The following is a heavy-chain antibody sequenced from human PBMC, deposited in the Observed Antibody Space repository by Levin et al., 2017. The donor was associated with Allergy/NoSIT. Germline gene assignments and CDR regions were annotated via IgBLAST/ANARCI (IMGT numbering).Heavy chain of an antibody. D-gene: IGHD3-16*01. CDR2: ISWNGDST. Sequence: KGLVWVSGISWNGDSTGYADFVKGRFTISRERGKNSLYLQMNSLRVEDTAIYYCARDLVAYVGVTGTFGYWGQGSLVTVSS. J-gene: IGHJ4*02. V-gene: IGHV3-20*03. CDR3: ARDLVAYVGVTGTFGY.